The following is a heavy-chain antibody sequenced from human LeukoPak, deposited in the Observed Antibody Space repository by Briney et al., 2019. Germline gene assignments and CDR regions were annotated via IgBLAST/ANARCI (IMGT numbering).Heavy chain of an antibody. D-gene: IGHD4-11*01. CDR2: IKEDGSEE. V-gene: IGHV3-7*04. Sequence: TGGSLRLSCAASGFTFSSYWMSWVRQAPGKGVEWVANIKEDGSEEFHVDSVRGRFTISRDNAKNSLYLQMNSLRAEDTAVYYCAREQTSLTTFGMDVWGKGTTVTVSS. CDR1: GFTFSSYW. CDR3: AREQTSLTTFGMDV. J-gene: IGHJ6*04.